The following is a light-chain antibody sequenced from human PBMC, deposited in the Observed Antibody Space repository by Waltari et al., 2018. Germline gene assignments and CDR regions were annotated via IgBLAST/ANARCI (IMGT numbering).Light chain of an antibody. CDR1: GSDVGISNV. CDR2: EAY. J-gene: IGLJ3*02. Sequence: QSALAQPASVSGSPGQPVTISCTGAGSDVGISNVVSCYQQHPGKAPTLMIYEAYKRPAGGSKRFSGSKSGNTASLTISGLQTDDEAEYYCCTYAGSSTWVFGGGTKLTVL. V-gene: IGLV2-23*01. CDR3: CTYAGSSTWV.